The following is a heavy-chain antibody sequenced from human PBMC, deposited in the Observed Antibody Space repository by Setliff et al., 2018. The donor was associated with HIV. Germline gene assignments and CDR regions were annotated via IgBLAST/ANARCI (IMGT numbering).Heavy chain of an antibody. V-gene: IGHV3-7*01. J-gene: IGHJ4*02. Sequence: GGSLRLSCVGSGFTPAFPFNSYWMSWVRQAPGKGLEWVANIKQDGSEKYYVDSVKGRFTISRDNAKNSLYLQMNSLRAEDTAVYYCARGKLYYDIVVVVAASYYFDYWGQGTLVTVSS. D-gene: IGHD2-15*01. CDR2: IKQDGSEK. CDR3: ARGKLYYDIVVVVAASYYFDY. CDR1: GFTPAFPFNSYW.